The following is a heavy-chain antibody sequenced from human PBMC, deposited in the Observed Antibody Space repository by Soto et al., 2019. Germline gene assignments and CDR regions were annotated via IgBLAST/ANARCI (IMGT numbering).Heavy chain of an antibody. D-gene: IGHD3-22*01. J-gene: IGHJ4*02. CDR1: GGSISSYY. Sequence: SETLSLTCTVSGGSISSYYWSWIRQPAGKGLEWIGRIYASGSTTYTPSLKSRLTMSVDRSKNQFSLKLNSVTAADTAVYYCARVAPRGYDSSGLDYWGQGTLVTVSS. CDR3: ARVAPRGYDSSGLDY. CDR2: IYASGST. V-gene: IGHV4-4*07.